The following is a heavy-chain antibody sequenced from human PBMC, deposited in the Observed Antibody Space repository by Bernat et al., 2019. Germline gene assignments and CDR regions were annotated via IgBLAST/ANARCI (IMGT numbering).Heavy chain of an antibody. CDR3: ARTKDYSGSFFDS. D-gene: IGHD1-26*01. V-gene: IGHV2-70*04. J-gene: IGHJ4*02. Sequence: QVTLKESGPALVKPTQTLTLTCTFSGFSLSTSGMRVSWIRQPPGKALEWLARIDWDDDKFYSTSLKTRLTISRDTSKNQVVLTMTNMDPVDTATYYCARTKDYSGSFFDSRGQGTLVTVSS. CDR2: IDWDDDK. CDR1: GFSLSTSGMR.